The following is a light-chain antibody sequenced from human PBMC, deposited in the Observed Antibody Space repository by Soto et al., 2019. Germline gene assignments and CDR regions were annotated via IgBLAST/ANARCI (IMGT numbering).Light chain of an antibody. Sequence: EIVLTQSPGTLSLSPGERATLSCRASQSVSSSYLAWYQQKPGQAPRLLIDGASSRATGLPDRFSGSGSGTDFTLTISRLEPEDFAVYYCQQYDSSPVTFGQGTKVEIK. CDR2: GAS. J-gene: IGKJ1*01. CDR3: QQYDSSPVT. V-gene: IGKV3-20*01. CDR1: QSVSSSY.